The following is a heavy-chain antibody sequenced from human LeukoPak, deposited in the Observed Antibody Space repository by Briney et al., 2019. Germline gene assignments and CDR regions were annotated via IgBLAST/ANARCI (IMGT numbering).Heavy chain of an antibody. J-gene: IGHJ5*01. CDR3: AKDLLRITMIVVVQNGFDY. CDR2: IRYDGSNK. CDR1: GFTVSSNY. Sequence: GGSLRLSCAASGFTVSSNYMSWVRQAPGKGLEWVAFIRYDGSNKYYADSVKGRFTISRDNSKNTLYLQMNSLRAEDTAVYYCAKDLLRITMIVVVQNGFDYWGQGTLVTVSS. V-gene: IGHV3-30*02. D-gene: IGHD3-22*01.